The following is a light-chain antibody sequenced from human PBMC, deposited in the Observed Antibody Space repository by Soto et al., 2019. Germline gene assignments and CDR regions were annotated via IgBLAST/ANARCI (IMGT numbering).Light chain of an antibody. CDR1: QSVSNF. CDR2: DAS. J-gene: IGKJ2*01. CDR3: QQYGNSPFT. Sequence: EIVLTQSPATLSLSPGERATLSCRASQSVSNFLAWYLQRPGQAPRLLIFDASKRAAGVPARFSGSGSGTDFTLTISILEPEDFALYFCQQYGNSPFTFGQGTKLDIK. V-gene: IGKV3-11*01.